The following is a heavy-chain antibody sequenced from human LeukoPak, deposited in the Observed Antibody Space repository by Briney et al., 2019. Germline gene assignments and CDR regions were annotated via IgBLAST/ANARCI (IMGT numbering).Heavy chain of an antibody. Sequence: ASVKVSCKASGYTFTGYYMHWVRQAPGQGLEWMGWINPNSGGTNYAQKFQGRVTMTRDTSISTAYMELSRLRSDDTAVCYCARDPTYSSGWGDYYYYGMDVWGQGTTVTVSS. CDR3: ARDPTYSSGWGDYYYYGMDV. CDR1: GYTFTGYY. CDR2: INPNSGGT. D-gene: IGHD6-19*01. J-gene: IGHJ6*02. V-gene: IGHV1-2*02.